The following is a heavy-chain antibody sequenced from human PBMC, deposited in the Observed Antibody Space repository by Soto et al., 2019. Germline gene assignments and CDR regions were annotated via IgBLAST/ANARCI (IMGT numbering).Heavy chain of an antibody. J-gene: IGHJ4*02. D-gene: IGHD6-6*01. V-gene: IGHV1-18*01. CDR3: ARDFRPQNAEATRNFAY. CDR1: GYSFTNYG. Sequence: QVQLVQSGAEVRKPGASVKVSCKASGYSFTNYGISWVRQAPGQGLEWMGWISAYNGNTKFAQKVQGRVTMATDTSTTTAYRELRSLRSDDTAVYYCARDFRPQNAEATRNFAYLGQGTLVTVSS. CDR2: ISAYNGNT.